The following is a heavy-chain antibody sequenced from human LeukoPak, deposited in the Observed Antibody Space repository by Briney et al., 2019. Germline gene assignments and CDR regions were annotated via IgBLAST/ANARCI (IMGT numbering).Heavy chain of an antibody. Sequence: GGSLRLSCAASGFTFSSYWMHWVRHAPGKGLVWVSRIHSDGKSITYADSVKGRFTISRDNAKNTLYLQMNSLRADDTAVYYCARGPQRHFCGGDCCSSAAAAYYYYYGMDVWGQGTTVTVSS. V-gene: IGHV3-74*01. J-gene: IGHJ6*02. D-gene: IGHD2-21*02. CDR2: IHSDGKSI. CDR3: ARGPQRHFCGGDCCSSAAAAYYYYYGMDV. CDR1: GFTFSSYW.